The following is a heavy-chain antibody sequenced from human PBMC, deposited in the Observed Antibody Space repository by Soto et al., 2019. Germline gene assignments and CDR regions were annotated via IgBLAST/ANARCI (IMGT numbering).Heavy chain of an antibody. CDR3: ARVDPLEAAGFDY. V-gene: IGHV1-2*02. CDR1: GYTFTGYY. D-gene: IGHD6-13*01. J-gene: IGHJ4*02. Sequence: ASVKVSCKASGYTFTGYYMRWVRQAPGQGLEWMGWINPNSGGTNYAQKFQGRVTMTRDTSISTAYMELSRLRSDDTAVYYCARVDPLEAAGFDYWGQGTLVTVSS. CDR2: INPNSGGT.